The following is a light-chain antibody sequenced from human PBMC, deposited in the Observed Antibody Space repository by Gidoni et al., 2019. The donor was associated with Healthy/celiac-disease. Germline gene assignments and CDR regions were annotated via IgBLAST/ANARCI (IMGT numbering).Light chain of an antibody. CDR2: AAS. J-gene: IGKJ1*01. CDR3: QQYNNWPPWT. CDR1: QSVSSN. Sequence: EIVMTQSLATLSVSPGERATLSCRASQSVSSNLAWYQQKPGQAPRLLIYAASTRATGVPARFSGSGSGTEFTLTISSLQSEDFAVYYCQQYNNWPPWTFGQXTKVEIK. V-gene: IGKV3-15*01.